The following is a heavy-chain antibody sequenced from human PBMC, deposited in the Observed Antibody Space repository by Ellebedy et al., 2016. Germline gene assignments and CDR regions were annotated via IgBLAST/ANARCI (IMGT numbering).Heavy chain of an antibody. CDR1: GFTFKTYA. CDR2: LSGSGPKT. Sequence: GESLKISXAASGFTFKTYAMSWVRQAPGEGLEWVSTLSGSGPKTYYADSVQGRFTISRDNSKSTLYLLMNSLRAEDTAVYYCAKHETDGDYYFDLWGRGTLVTVSS. CDR3: AKHETDGDYYFDL. D-gene: IGHD2-21*01. V-gene: IGHV3-23*01. J-gene: IGHJ2*01.